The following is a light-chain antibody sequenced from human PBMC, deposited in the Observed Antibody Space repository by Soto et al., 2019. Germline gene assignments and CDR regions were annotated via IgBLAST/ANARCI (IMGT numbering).Light chain of an antibody. Sequence: QSVLTQPASVSGSPGQSITISCTGTSSDVGGYNYVSWYQRHPGKAPKLMIFEVSNRPSGVSNRFSGSKSGNTASLTISGLQTEDEADYYCTSYTSSFTHLFGTGTKVTVL. CDR1: SSDVGGYNY. J-gene: IGLJ1*01. V-gene: IGLV2-14*01. CDR3: TSYTSSFTHL. CDR2: EVS.